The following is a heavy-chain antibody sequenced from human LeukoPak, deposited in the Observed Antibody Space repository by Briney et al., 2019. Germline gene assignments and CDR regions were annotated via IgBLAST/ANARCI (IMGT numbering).Heavy chain of an antibody. CDR3: ARKGLGYCSGGSCYYYYYYYMDV. D-gene: IGHD2-15*01. Sequence: ASVKVSCKASGGTFSSYAISWVRQAHGQGLEWMGGIIPIFGTANYAQKFQGRVTITADESTSTAYMELSSLRSEDTAVYYCARKGLGYCSGGSCYYYYYYYMDVWGKGTTVTVSS. J-gene: IGHJ6*03. CDR1: GGTFSSYA. V-gene: IGHV1-69*01. CDR2: IIPIFGTA.